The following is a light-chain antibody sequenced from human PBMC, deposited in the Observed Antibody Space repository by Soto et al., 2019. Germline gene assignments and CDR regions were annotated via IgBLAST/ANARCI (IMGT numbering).Light chain of an antibody. CDR2: GAS. J-gene: IGKJ1*01. V-gene: IGKV3D-15*01. Sequence: EIVMTQSPATLSVSPGERATLSCKASQSVGTKLAWYQKKPGQAPRLLIYGASDRVAGVPATFSGSGSGTEFTLTISSLQSEDFAVYYCQQFDTWPRTFGQGTKVEI. CDR3: QQFDTWPRT. CDR1: QSVGTK.